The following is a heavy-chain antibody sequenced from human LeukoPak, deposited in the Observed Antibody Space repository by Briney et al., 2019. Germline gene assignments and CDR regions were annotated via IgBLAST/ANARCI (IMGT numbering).Heavy chain of an antibody. J-gene: IGHJ6*03. CDR1: GFTFSTYG. Sequence: GRSLSLSCAASGFTFSTYGMYWVRQAPGKGLDWVAVIWYDGSNKYYVDSVKGRLTISRYNSKNTLYLQMNSLRAEDTAVYYCAKDSNPAGYYYMDVWGKGTTVTVSS. V-gene: IGHV3-33*06. D-gene: IGHD1-14*01. CDR3: AKDSNPAGYYYMDV. CDR2: IWYDGSNK.